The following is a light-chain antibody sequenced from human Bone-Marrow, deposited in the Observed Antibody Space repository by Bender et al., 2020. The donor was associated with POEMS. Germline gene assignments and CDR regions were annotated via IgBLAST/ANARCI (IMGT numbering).Light chain of an antibody. CDR3: AVWDDSLNGWV. Sequence: QSVLTQPPSASGTPGQRVTISCSGGSSNIGAHAVNWYQHLPGTAPKLLNYSSHRRPSAVPDRFSGSRSGTSASLAISGLQSEDEADYYCAVWDDSLNGWVFGGGTKLTVL. CDR1: SSNIGAHA. V-gene: IGLV1-44*01. CDR2: SSH. J-gene: IGLJ3*02.